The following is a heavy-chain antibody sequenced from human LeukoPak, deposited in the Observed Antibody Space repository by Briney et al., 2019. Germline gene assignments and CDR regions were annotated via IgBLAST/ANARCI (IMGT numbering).Heavy chain of an antibody. CDR1: GFTFSSYA. D-gene: IGHD3-10*01. CDR3: ARAPYGPGYFDY. Sequence: GRSLRLSCAASGFTFSSYAMHWVRQAPGKGLEWVAVISYDGSNKYYADSVKGRFTISRDNSKNTLYLQMNSLRAEDTAVYYCARAPYGPGYFDYWGQGALVTVSS. CDR2: ISYDGSNK. J-gene: IGHJ4*02. V-gene: IGHV3-30*01.